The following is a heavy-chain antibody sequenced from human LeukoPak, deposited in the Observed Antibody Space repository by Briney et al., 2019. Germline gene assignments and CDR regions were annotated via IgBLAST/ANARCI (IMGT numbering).Heavy chain of an antibody. V-gene: IGHV3-64*01. CDR1: GFTFSSYA. CDR2: ISSNGGST. CDR3: ARYGGGAFDY. J-gene: IGHJ4*02. Sequence: GGSLRLSCAASGFTFSSYAMHWVRQAPAKGLEYVSAISSNGGSTYYANSVKGRFTISRDNSKNTLYLQMGSLRAEDTAVYYCARYGGGAFDYWGQGTLVTVSS. D-gene: IGHD3-10*01.